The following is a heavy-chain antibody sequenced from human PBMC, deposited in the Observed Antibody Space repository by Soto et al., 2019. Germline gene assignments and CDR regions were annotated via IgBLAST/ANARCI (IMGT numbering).Heavy chain of an antibody. CDR3: AKVGPSYYYGMDV. CDR2: ISGSGRTI. D-gene: IGHD1-26*01. CDR1: GLDFSSEV. V-gene: IGHV3-23*01. J-gene: IGHJ6*02. Sequence: VGSLRLSCAASGLDFSSEVMCWVRQAPGKGLEWVSSISGSGRTIYHADSMRGRFAISRDNSKNSLYLQLNNLRVDDTAVYYCAKVGPSYYYGMDVWGQGTTVTVSS.